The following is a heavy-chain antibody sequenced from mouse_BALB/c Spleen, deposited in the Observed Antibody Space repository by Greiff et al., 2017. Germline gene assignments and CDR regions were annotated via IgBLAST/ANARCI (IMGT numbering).Heavy chain of an antibody. J-gene: IGHJ4*01. Sequence: VQVVESGAELVRPGTSVKVSCKASGYAFTNYLIEWVKQRPGQGLEWIGVINPGSGGTNYNEKFKGKATLTADKSSSTAYMQLSSLTSDDSAVYFCAKTASAMDYWGQGTSVTVSS. V-gene: IGHV1-54*01. CDR1: GYAFTNYL. D-gene: IGHD3-2*01. CDR2: INPGSGGT. CDR3: AKTASAMDY.